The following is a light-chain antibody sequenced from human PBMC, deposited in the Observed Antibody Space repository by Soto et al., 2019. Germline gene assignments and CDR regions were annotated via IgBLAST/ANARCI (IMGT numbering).Light chain of an antibody. J-gene: IGKJ1*01. CDR2: AAS. Sequence: DIQMTPSPSSLSASVGDRVTITCRASQSISSYLNWYQQKPGKAPKPLIYAASSLQSGVPSRFSGSGSGTDFTLTISSLQPEDFATYYCQQSYSTPRTFGQGTKVDIK. V-gene: IGKV1-39*01. CDR3: QQSYSTPRT. CDR1: QSISSY.